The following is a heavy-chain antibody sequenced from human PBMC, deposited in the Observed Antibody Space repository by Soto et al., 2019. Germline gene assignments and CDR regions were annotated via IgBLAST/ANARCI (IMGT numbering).Heavy chain of an antibody. V-gene: IGHV4-39*01. CDR3: ASWGGDDYGDRKFDY. CDR2: IYYSGST. CDR1: GGSISSSSYY. Sequence: SETLSLTCTVSGGSISSSSYYWGWIRQPPGKGLEWIGSIYYSGSTYYNPSLKSRVTISVDTSKNQFSLKLSSVTAADTAVYYCASWGGDDYGDRKFDYWGQGTLVTVSS. D-gene: IGHD4-17*01. J-gene: IGHJ4*02.